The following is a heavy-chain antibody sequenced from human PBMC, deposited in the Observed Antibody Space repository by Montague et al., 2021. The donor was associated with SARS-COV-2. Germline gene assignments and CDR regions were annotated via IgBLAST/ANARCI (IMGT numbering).Heavy chain of an antibody. Sequence: PALVKPTQTLTLTCTFSGFSLNTSGMCVSWIRQPPGKALEWLAPIDWDEDQYYSTSLKTRLTISKDTSKNQVVLTMTNMDPIDTATYYCARSYGDYRDSYFDYWGQGTLVTVSS. CDR1: GFSLNTSGMC. D-gene: IGHD4-17*01. CDR3: ARSYGDYRDSYFDY. CDR2: IDWDEDQ. V-gene: IGHV2-70*01. J-gene: IGHJ4*02.